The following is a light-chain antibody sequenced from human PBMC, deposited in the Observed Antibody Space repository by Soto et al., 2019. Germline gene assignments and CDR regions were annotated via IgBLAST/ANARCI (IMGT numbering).Light chain of an antibody. J-gene: IGKJ3*01. CDR1: HDIRSD. Sequence: DIQMTQSPSSLSASVGDRVTITCRTSHDIRSDLGWFQQKPGKAPKRLIYAASTLQSVVPSRFSGSRSGTEFTLTISSLQPEDFATYYCLQHNSYPFTFGPGTKVDIK. CDR3: LQHNSYPFT. CDR2: AAS. V-gene: IGKV1-17*01.